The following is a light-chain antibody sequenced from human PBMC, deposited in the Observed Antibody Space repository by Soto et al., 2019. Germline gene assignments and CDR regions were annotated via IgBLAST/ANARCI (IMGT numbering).Light chain of an antibody. J-gene: IGKJ1*01. Sequence: EIVMTQSPATLSVSPGERATLSCRASQSVSSNLAWYQHKPGQAPRLLIYGASNRATGIPDRFSGSGSGTHFTLTISRLEPEDFAVYYCQQYGSSGTFGQGTKVDIK. V-gene: IGKV3-20*01. CDR2: GAS. CDR3: QQYGSSGT. CDR1: QSVSSN.